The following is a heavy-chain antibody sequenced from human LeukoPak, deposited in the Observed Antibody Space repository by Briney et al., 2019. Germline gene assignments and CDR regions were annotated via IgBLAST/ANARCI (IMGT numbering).Heavy chain of an antibody. D-gene: IGHD1-14*01. CDR1: GVTFGGYG. CDR3: TRYNNDHFDY. CDR2: IAYDRSRA. V-gene: IGHV3-33*01. Sequence: PGRSLRLSCAVSGVTFGGYGMHRFRQTPGKGLEWLAVIAYDRSRAFYADSVKGRFTISRDNSKSTMSVQMEDLRAEDAAVYYCTRYNNDHFDYWGQGTLVTVSS. J-gene: IGHJ4*02.